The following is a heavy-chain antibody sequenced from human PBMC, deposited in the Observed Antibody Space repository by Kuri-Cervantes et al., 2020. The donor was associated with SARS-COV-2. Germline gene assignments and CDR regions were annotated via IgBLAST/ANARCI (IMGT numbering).Heavy chain of an antibody. Sequence: GGSLRLSCAASGFTFSSYAMHWVRQAPGKGLEWVAVISYDGSNKYYADSVKGRFTISRDNSKNTLCLQMNSLRAEDTAVYYCARGRAARYFDYWGQGTLVTVSS. D-gene: IGHD6-6*01. J-gene: IGHJ4*02. V-gene: IGHV3-30-3*01. CDR3: ARGRAARYFDY. CDR2: ISYDGSNK. CDR1: GFTFSSYA.